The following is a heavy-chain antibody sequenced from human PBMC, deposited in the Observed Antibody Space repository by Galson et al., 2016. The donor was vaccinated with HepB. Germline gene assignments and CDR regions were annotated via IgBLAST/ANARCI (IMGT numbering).Heavy chain of an antibody. CDR1: GLTFSSYG. J-gene: IGHJ4*02. CDR3: ATDSPHSSSWGSH. V-gene: IGHV3-48*01. Sequence: SLRLSCAASGLTFSSYGMNWVRQAPGKGLEWVSYISGSSTIYYADSVKGRFIISRDNAKNSLYLQMNSLRAEDTAVYYCATDSPHSSSWGSHWGQGTLVTVSS. CDR2: ISGSSTI. D-gene: IGHD6-13*01.